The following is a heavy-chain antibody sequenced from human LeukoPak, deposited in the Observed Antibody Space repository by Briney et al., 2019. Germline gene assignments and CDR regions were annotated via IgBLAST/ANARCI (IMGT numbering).Heavy chain of an antibody. V-gene: IGHV4-59*01. D-gene: IGHD2-15*01. CDR2: IYYSGTT. CDR3: AREDYCSGGSCYSGYFQH. J-gene: IGHJ1*01. Sequence: SETLSLTCSVSGASSSSYYWSWIRQPPGKGLEWIGYIYYSGTTNYNPSLKSRVTISVDTSKNQFSLKLSSVTAADTAVYYCAREDYCSGGSCYSGYFQHWGQGTLVTVSS. CDR1: GASSSSYY.